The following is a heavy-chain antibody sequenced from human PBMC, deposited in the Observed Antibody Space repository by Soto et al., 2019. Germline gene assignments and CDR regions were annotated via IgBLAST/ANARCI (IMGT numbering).Heavy chain of an antibody. CDR1: GFIFSDYA. V-gene: IGHV3-30-3*01. CDR3: AREWGRSYYYGMDV. CDR2: LIDDGYFQ. D-gene: IGHD3-10*01. J-gene: IGHJ6*02. Sequence: QVQLVDSGGGVVQPERSLRLSCRASGFIFSDYAIHWVRQAPGRGLEWVAVLIDDGYFQYYADSVKGRFTISSDKSNHTVYLPMSSLRVDDTAVYYCAREWGRSYYYGMDVWGQGTTVIVSS.